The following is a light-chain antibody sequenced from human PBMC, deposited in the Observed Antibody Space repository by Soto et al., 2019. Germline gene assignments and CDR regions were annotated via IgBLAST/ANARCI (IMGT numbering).Light chain of an antibody. CDR1: TSNIGSNT. CDR3: AAWDDSLNGFVI. Sequence: QSVLTQPPSVSGTPGQRVAISCSGSTSNIGSNTVNWYQHLPGTAPTLLIYNNDQRPSGVPDRFSGSKSGTSASLAISGLQSEDEAYYYCAAWDDSLNGFVIFGGGTQLTVL. V-gene: IGLV1-44*01. CDR2: NND. J-gene: IGLJ2*01.